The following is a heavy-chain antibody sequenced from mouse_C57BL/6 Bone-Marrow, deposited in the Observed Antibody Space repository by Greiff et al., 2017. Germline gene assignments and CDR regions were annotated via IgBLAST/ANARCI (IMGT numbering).Heavy chain of an antibody. J-gene: IGHJ4*01. CDR2: IDPNSGGT. D-gene: IGHD1-1*01. CDR3: ARGVYYGSRYAMDY. V-gene: IGHV1-72*01. CDR1: GYTFTSYW. Sequence: QVQLKESGAELVKPGASVKLSCKASGYTFTSYWMHWVKQRPGRGLEWIGRIDPNSGGTKYNEKFKSKATLTVDKPSSTAYMQLSSLTSEDSAVYYCARGVYYGSRYAMDYWGQGTSVTVSS.